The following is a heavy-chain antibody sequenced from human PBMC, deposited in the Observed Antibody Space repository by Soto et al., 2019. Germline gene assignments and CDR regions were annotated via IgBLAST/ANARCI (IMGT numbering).Heavy chain of an antibody. CDR2: INHSGST. CDR1: GGSFSGYY. D-gene: IGHD3-16*01. CDR3: ATLGDSPYNWFDP. Sequence: SETLSLTCAVYGGSFSGYYWSWIRQPPGKGLEWIGEINHSGSTNYNPSLKSRVTISLDTSKSQLFLKLSSVTASDTGVYYCATLGDSPYNWFDPWGQGTLVTVSS. V-gene: IGHV4-34*01. J-gene: IGHJ5*02.